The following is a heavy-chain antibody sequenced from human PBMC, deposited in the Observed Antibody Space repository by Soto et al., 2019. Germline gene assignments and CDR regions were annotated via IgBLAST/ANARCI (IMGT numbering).Heavy chain of an antibody. CDR2: ATTYGRT. V-gene: IGHV4-34*01. Sequence: ESLSLTCAVYAVSLNSYFCNCVRHPRGKGLEWIGEATTYGRTNYDPTFKSRVTISRDTSKSQFSLEVRSLTAADTAVYYCTTSGRSWADSFDFWGQGAMVTVSS. D-gene: IGHD6-13*01. J-gene: IGHJ3*01. CDR1: AVSLNSYF. CDR3: TTSGRSWADSFDF.